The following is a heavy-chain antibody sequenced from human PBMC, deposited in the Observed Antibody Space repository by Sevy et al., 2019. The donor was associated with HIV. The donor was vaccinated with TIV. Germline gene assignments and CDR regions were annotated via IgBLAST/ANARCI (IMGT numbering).Heavy chain of an antibody. CDR2: IIHIFGTA. Sequence: ASVKVSCKASGGTFSSYAISWVRQAPGQGLEWMGGIIHIFGTANYAHKFQGRVTITADESTSTAYMELSSLRSEDTAVYYCAGGGSSSWYLRPYYYYGMDVWGQGTTVTVSS. J-gene: IGHJ6*02. CDR3: AGGGSSSWYLRPYYYYGMDV. V-gene: IGHV1-69*13. CDR1: GGTFSSYA. D-gene: IGHD6-13*01.